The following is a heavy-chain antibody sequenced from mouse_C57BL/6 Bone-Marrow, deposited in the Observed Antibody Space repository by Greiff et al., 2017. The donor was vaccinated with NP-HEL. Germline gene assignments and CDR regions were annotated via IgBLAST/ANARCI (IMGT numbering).Heavy chain of an antibody. Sequence: QVQLKQPGAELVMPGASVKLSCKASGYTFTSYWMHWVKQRPGQGLEWIGEIDPSDSYTNYNQKFKGKSTLTVDKSSSTAYMQLSSLTSEDSAVYYCARNDYDGGNYFDYWGQGTTLTVSS. CDR1: GYTFTSYW. CDR3: ARNDYDGGNYFDY. CDR2: IDPSDSYT. J-gene: IGHJ2*01. V-gene: IGHV1-69*01. D-gene: IGHD2-4*01.